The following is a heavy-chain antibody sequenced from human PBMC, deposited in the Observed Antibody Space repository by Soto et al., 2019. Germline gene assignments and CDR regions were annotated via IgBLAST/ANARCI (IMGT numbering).Heavy chain of an antibody. CDR2: IGTAGDT. CDR3: AREWGRGKDDFWTMRGMDV. J-gene: IGHJ6*02. Sequence: GGSLRLSCAASGFTFSSYDMHWVRQATGKGLEWVSAIGTAGDTYYPGSVKGRFTISRENAKNSLYLQMNSLRAEDTAVYYCAREWGRGKDDFWTMRGMDVWGQGTTVTVSS. V-gene: IGHV3-13*01. CDR1: GFTFSSYD. D-gene: IGHD3-3*01.